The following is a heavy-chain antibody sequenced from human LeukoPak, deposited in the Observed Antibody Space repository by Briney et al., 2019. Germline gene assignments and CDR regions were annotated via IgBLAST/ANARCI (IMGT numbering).Heavy chain of an antibody. D-gene: IGHD4-11*01. CDR3: ARGSLQRYYYYYMDV. J-gene: IGHJ6*03. CDR1: GGSFSGYY. V-gene: IGHV4-34*01. Sequence: PSETLSLTCAVYGGSFSGYYWSWIRQPPGKGLEWIGEINHSGSTNYNPSLKSRVTISVDTSKNQFSLKLSSVTAADTAVYYCARGSLQRYYYYYMDVWGKGTTVTDSS. CDR2: INHSGST.